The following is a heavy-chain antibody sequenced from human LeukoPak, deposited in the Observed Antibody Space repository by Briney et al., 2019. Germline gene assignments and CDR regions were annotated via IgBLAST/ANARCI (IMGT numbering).Heavy chain of an antibody. V-gene: IGHV1-2*02. D-gene: IGHD6-19*01. CDR2: INPNSGDT. CDR3: AYSGGSGWYGYGFDI. J-gene: IGHJ3*02. Sequence: ASVKVSCKASGYTFIGYYIHWMRQAPGQGLEWMGWINPNSGDTNYAQKFQGRVTMTRDTSIITAYMELSSLRSDDTAVYYCAYSGGSGWYGYGFDIWGQGTTVTVSS. CDR1: GYTFIGYY.